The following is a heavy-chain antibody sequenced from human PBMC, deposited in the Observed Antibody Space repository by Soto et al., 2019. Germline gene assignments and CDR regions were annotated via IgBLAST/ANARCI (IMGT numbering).Heavy chain of an antibody. CDR3: ARLRSDAFDI. D-gene: IGHD4-17*01. CDR2: ISASSSHK. J-gene: IGHJ3*02. CDR1: GFDFSSDV. V-gene: IGHV3-21*01. Sequence: EVQLLESGGKLEQPGGSLRLSCAASGFDFSSDVMNWVRQAPGKGLEWVSAISASSSHKYSADSVRGRFTFSRDNANNSLYLQMNNLRVEDTAVYYCARLRSDAFDIWGQGTLVTVSS.